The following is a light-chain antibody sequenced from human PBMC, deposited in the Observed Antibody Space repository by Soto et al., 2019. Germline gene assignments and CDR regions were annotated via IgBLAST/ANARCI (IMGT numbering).Light chain of an antibody. Sequence: DIVMTQSPLSLPVTPGEPASISCRSSQSLLHSNGYNYLDWYLQKPGQSPQLLIYLGSNRASGVPDRFSGRGSGTDFTLKISRVEAEDVGVYYCMQALQTLMWTFGQGTKVEIK. CDR2: LGS. V-gene: IGKV2-28*01. J-gene: IGKJ1*01. CDR3: MQALQTLMWT. CDR1: QSLLHSNGYNY.